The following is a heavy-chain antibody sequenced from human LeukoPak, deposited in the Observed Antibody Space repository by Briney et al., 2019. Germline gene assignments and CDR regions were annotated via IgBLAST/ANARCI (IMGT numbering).Heavy chain of an antibody. CDR2: IYYSGST. J-gene: IGHJ4*02. V-gene: IGHV4-39*07. D-gene: IGHD5-18*01. Sequence: PSETLSLTCTVSGGSISSSSYYWGWIRQPPGKGLEWIGSIYYSGSTYYNPSLKSRVTISVDTSKNQFSLKLSSVTAADTAVYYCARDRKDTAMVLVRGAGGFDYWGQGTLVTVSS. CDR3: ARDRKDTAMVLVRGAGGFDY. CDR1: GGSISSSSYY.